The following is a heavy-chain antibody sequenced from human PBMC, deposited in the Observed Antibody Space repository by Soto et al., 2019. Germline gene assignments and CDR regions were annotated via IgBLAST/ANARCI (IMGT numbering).Heavy chain of an antibody. CDR1: GFTFSSYG. D-gene: IGHD6-6*01. J-gene: IGHJ3*02. CDR2: IWYDGSNK. CDR3: ARGTKHLVAFDI. V-gene: IGHV3-33*03. Sequence: PGGSLRLSCAASGFTFSSYGTHWVRQAPRKGLGRVAVIWYDGSNKYYADSVKGRFTISRDNSTNTLYLQMNSLRAADTAVYYCARGTKHLVAFDIWGQGTMVTVSS.